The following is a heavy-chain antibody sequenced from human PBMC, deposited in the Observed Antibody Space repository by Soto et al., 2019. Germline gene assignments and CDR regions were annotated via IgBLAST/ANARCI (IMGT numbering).Heavy chain of an antibody. Sequence: QVQLVQPGAEVKKPGASVKFSCKASVYIFTNFYIHWVRQAPGQGLEWIGIINPNGGNTNYAQNFQGRVTMTRDTSTSTVYMDLSSLRSEGTAVYYCTRGLASGDYWGQGTLITVSS. CDR2: INPNGGNT. CDR1: VYIFTNFY. D-gene: IGHD6-6*01. J-gene: IGHJ4*02. CDR3: TRGLASGDY. V-gene: IGHV1-46*03.